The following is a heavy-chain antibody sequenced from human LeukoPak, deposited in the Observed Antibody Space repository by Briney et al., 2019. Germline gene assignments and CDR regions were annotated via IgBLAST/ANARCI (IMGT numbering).Heavy chain of an antibody. D-gene: IGHD3-22*01. Sequence: GGSLRLSCAASGFTFSSYGMHWVRQAPGKGLEWVSYISSSSYFILYADSMEGRFTVSRDNAKNSLYLQMNSLRAEDTAIYCCARDYNFDSGASVDFWGQGTLVTVSS. CDR1: GFTFSSYG. J-gene: IGHJ4*02. CDR3: ARDYNFDSGASVDF. V-gene: IGHV3-21*01. CDR2: ISSSSYFI.